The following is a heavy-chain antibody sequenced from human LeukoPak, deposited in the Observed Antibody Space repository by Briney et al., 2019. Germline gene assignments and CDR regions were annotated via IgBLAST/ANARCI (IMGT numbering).Heavy chain of an antibody. CDR3: ARETRYSGSYYDVDYYYGMDV. CDR1: GYTFTGYY. J-gene: IGHJ6*02. Sequence: ASVKVSCKASGYTFTGYYMHWVRQAPGQGLEWMGWINPNSGGTNSAQKFQGRVTMTRDTSISTAYMELSRLRSDDTAVYYCARETRYSGSYYDVDYYYGMDVRGQGTTVTVSS. V-gene: IGHV1-2*02. D-gene: IGHD1-26*01. CDR2: INPNSGGT.